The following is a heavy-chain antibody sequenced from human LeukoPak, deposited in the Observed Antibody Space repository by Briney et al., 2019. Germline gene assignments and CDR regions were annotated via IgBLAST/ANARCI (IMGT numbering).Heavy chain of an antibody. Sequence: SVKVSCKASGYTFTSYDINWVRQAPGQGLEWMGGVIPIFGTANYAQKFQGRVTITTDESTSTAYMELSSLRSEDTAVYYCARDNYYGSGSYYYYYMDVWGKGTTVTVSS. CDR1: GYTFTSYD. CDR3: ARDNYYGSGSYYYYYMDV. V-gene: IGHV1-69*05. CDR2: VIPIFGTA. D-gene: IGHD3-10*01. J-gene: IGHJ6*03.